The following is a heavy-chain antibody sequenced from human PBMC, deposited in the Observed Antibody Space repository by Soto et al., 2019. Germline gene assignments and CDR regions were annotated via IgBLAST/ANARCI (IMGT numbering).Heavy chain of an antibody. D-gene: IGHD3-10*01. CDR3: ARDPRPHKGNMKPYYYYGMDV. V-gene: IGHV1-69*13. CDR2: IIPIFGTA. J-gene: IGHJ6*02. Sequence: GASVKVSCKASGGTFSSYAISWVRQAPGQGLEWMGGIIPIFGTANYAQKFQGRVTITADESTSTAYMELSSLRSEDTAVYYCARDPRPHKGNMKPYYYYGMDVWGQGTTVTVSS. CDR1: GGTFSSYA.